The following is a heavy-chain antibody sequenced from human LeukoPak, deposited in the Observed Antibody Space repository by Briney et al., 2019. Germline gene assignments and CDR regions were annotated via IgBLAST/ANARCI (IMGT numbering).Heavy chain of an antibody. CDR2: ISSNGGST. V-gene: IGHV3-64*01. CDR1: GFTFSSNA. J-gene: IGHJ5*02. Sequence: GGSLRLSCAASGFTFSSNAMHWVRQAPGKGLEYVSAISSNGGSTYYANSVKGRFTISRDNSKNTLYLQMGSLGAEDMAVYYCARDSESAFDPWGQGTLVTLSS. CDR3: ARDSESAFDP.